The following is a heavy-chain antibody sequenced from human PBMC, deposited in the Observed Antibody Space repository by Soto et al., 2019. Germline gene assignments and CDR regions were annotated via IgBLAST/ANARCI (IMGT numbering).Heavy chain of an antibody. J-gene: IGHJ4*02. CDR2: INPNSGGT. V-gene: IGHV1-2*02. CDR3: ARVHPVTVTLDY. D-gene: IGHD4-17*01. Sequence: QVQLVQSGAEVKKPGASVKVSCKASGYTFTGYYMHWVRHAPGQGLEWMGWINPNSGGTNYAQKLQGRVTMTRDTSISTAYMELSRLRSDDTAVYYCARVHPVTVTLDYWGQGTLVTVSS. CDR1: GYTFTGYY.